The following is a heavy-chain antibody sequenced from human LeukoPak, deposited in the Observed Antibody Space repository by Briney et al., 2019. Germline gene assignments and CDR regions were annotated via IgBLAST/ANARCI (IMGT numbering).Heavy chain of an antibody. CDR3: ARVGVYSGYDFYYYYGMDV. D-gene: IGHD5-12*01. J-gene: IGHJ6*02. CDR2: INPSGGST. V-gene: IGHV1-46*01. CDR1: GYTFTSYY. Sequence: ASVKVSCKASGYTFTSYYMHWVRQAPGQGLEWMGIINPSGGSTSYAQKFQGRVTMTRDTSTSTVYMELSSLRSEDTAVYYCARVGVYSGYDFYYYYGMDVWGQGTTVTVSS.